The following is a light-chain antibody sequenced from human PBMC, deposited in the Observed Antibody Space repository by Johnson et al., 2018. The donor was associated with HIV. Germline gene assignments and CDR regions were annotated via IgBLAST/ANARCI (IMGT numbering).Light chain of an antibody. Sequence: QSVLTQPPSVSAAPGQKVTISCSGSSSNIGNNYVSWYQQLPGTAPKLLIYENNKRPSGIPDRFSGSKSGTSATMGITGLQTGDEANYYCGTWDSGLGAVYVFGPGTKVPVL. V-gene: IGLV1-51*02. CDR1: SSNIGNNY. CDR2: ENN. J-gene: IGLJ1*01. CDR3: GTWDSGLGAVYV.